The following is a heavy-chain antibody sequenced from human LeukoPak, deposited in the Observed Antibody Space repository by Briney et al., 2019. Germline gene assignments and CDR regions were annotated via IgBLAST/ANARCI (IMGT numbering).Heavy chain of an antibody. CDR1: GFTVSSSY. J-gene: IGHJ4*02. D-gene: IGHD2-15*01. CDR3: AREVVSSPSYFDS. CDR2: FYRGDST. Sequence: GGSLRLSCAASGFTVSSSYMYWVRQASGKGLEWVSFFYRGDSTYYAESVRGRLTISRDNSKNTLYLLMNSLIPEDTAVYYCAREVVSSPSYFDSWGQGTLVTVSS. V-gene: IGHV3-53*01.